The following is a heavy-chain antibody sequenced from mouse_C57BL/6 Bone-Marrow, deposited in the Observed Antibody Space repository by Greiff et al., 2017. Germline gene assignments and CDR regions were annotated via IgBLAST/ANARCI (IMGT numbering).Heavy chain of an antibody. CDR3: ASTTVVDK. CDR1: GYTFTDYY. Sequence: VQLKQSGPVLVKPGASVKMSCKASGYTFTDYYMNWVKQSHGKSLEWIGVINPYNGGTSYNQKFKGKATLTVDKSSSTAYMELNSLTSADSAFYYCASTTVVDKWGQGTTLTVSS. D-gene: IGHD1-1*01. CDR2: INPYNGGT. J-gene: IGHJ2*01. V-gene: IGHV1-19*01.